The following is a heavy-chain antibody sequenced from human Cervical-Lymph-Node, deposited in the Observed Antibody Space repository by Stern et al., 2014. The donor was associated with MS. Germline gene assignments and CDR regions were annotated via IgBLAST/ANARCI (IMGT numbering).Heavy chain of an antibody. Sequence: QLVQSGAELIRPGESLKISCKGSGFKVSIYWIAWVRQMPGKGLEWMGIISPCDSETRYSPCLQGPVNMSANKSARPPYSQSSSLNASATAMYFCARQTTAWASDVWGQGTLVTVSS. D-gene: IGHD1-14*01. J-gene: IGHJ4*02. CDR1: GFKVSIYW. CDR3: ARQTTAWASDV. CDR2: ISPCDSET. V-gene: IGHV5-51*01.